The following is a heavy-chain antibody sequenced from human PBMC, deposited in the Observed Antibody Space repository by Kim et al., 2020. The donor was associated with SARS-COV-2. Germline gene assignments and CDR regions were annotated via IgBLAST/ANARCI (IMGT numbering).Heavy chain of an antibody. D-gene: IGHD3-16*02. J-gene: IGHJ4*02. Sequence: SRVTISVDTSKNQFSRKLSSVTAADTAVYYCARMIMITFGGVIVNYYFDYWGQGTLVTVSS. CDR3: ARMIMITFGGVIVNYYFDY. V-gene: IGHV4-31*02.